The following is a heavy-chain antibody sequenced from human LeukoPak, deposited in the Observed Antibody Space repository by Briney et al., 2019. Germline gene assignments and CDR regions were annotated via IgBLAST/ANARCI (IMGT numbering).Heavy chain of an antibody. V-gene: IGHV3-21*01. Sequence: PGGSLRLPCAASGFTFSTYSMNWVRLPPGKGLEWVSSIRSSSSYIYYADSVKGRFTISRDNAKNLLYLQMNSLRAEDTAVYYCAKLLGYCSSTSCYPPSGEYFQHWGQGTLVTVSS. CDR3: AKLLGYCSSTSCYPPSGEYFQH. J-gene: IGHJ1*01. D-gene: IGHD2-2*01. CDR2: IRSSSSYI. CDR1: GFTFSTYS.